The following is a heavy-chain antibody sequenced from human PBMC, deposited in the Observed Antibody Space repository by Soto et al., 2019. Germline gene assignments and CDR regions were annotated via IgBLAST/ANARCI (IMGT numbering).Heavy chain of an antibody. CDR3: ARWESGDWYLGI. CDR1: GFALSGYW. V-gene: IGHV3-7*03. D-gene: IGHD2-21*02. CDR2: INPDGTLK. Sequence: GGSLRLSCAASGFALSGYWMTWVRQAPGKGLEWVASINPDGTLKYYVDSVRGRFTISRDNADNSLFLQMISLRVEDTAVYYCARWESGDWYLGIWGQGTLVTVSS. J-gene: IGHJ4*02.